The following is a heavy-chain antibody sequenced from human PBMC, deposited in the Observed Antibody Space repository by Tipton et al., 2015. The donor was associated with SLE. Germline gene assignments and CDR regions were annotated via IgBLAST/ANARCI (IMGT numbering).Heavy chain of an antibody. CDR3: ARGMVTWRGAILGVDV. CDR2: ISDGEGT. D-gene: IGHD2-21*02. CDR1: GGSFSGYY. V-gene: IGHV4-59*08. J-gene: IGHJ6*02. Sequence: TLSLTCAVYGGSFSGYYWSWIRQPPGKGLEWIGYISDGEGTNYNPSLKSRVTISVDPAKNQFSLGLTSVTAADTAVYYCARGMVTWRGAILGVDVWGQGTTVNVSS.